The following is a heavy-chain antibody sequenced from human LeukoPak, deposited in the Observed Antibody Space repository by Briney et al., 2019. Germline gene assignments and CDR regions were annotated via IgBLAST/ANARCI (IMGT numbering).Heavy chain of an antibody. V-gene: IGHV3-21*01. CDR1: GFTFSSYS. CDR2: ISSSSSYI. J-gene: IGHJ5*02. CDR3: ARDFSSSWYRLNWFDP. Sequence: GGSLRLSCAASGFTFSSYSMNWVRQAPGKGLEWVSSISSSSSYIYYADSAKGRFTISRDNAKNSLYLQMNSLRAEDTAVYYCARDFSSSWYRLNWFDPWGQGTLVTVSS. D-gene: IGHD6-13*01.